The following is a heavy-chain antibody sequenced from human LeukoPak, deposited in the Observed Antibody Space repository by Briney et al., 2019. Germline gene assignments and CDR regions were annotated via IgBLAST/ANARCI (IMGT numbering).Heavy chain of an antibody. J-gene: IGHJ4*02. D-gene: IGHD6-6*01. CDR1: GGSFSGYY. CDR2: INHSGST. V-gene: IGHV4-34*01. CDR3: ARTRRQMYSSSGRTFDH. Sequence: SETLSLTCAVYGGSFSGYYWSWIRQPPGKGLEWIGEINHSGSTNYNPSLKSRVTISVDTSKNQFSLKLSSVTAVDTAVYYCARTRRQMYSSSGRTFDHWGQGTLVTVSS.